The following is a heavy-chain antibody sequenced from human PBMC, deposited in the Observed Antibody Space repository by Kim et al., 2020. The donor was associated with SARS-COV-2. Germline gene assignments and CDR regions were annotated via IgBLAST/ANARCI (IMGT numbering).Heavy chain of an antibody. CDR2: INAGNGDT. Sequence: ASVKVSCKPSGYTFATYAIHWVRQAPGQRLEFMEWINAGNGDTGSSQKFQGRVTLSRDSSARTVYMELSSLGSEDTAVYYCVRRGLGYGMDVWGQGTTVTVSS. CDR3: VRRGLGYGMDV. D-gene: IGHD6-19*01. CDR1: GYTFATYA. J-gene: IGHJ6*02. V-gene: IGHV1-3*01.